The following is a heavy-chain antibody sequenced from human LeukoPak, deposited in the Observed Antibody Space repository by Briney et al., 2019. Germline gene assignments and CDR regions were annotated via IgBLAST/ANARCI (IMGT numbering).Heavy chain of an antibody. Sequence: PGGSLRLSCFASGFSFSIYWMHWVRQAPGKGLVWVSRITSDGSTTNYADSAEGRFTISRDNAKNTLFLQTNSLRAEDTAVYYCARGWEQQGVGAFHVWGQGTMVTVSS. J-gene: IGHJ3*01. CDR1: GFSFSIYW. CDR3: ARGWEQQGVGAFHV. CDR2: ITSDGSTT. D-gene: IGHD1/OR15-1a*01. V-gene: IGHV3-74*01.